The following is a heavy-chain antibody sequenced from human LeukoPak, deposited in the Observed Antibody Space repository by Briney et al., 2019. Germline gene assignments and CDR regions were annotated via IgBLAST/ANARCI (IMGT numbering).Heavy chain of an antibody. J-gene: IGHJ4*02. Sequence: GGSQRLSCAASGFTFTTYAMSWVRQAPGKGLEWVSAISGSGGRTNYADSVKGRFTISRDNSKNTLYLQMNSLRAEDTAVYYCARDLTMIVAGYYFDYWGQGTLVTVSS. CDR1: GFTFTTYA. CDR2: ISGSGGRT. D-gene: IGHD3-22*01. V-gene: IGHV3-23*01. CDR3: ARDLTMIVAGYYFDY.